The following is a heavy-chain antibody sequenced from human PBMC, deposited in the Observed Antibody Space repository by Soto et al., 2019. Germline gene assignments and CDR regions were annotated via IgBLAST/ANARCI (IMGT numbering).Heavy chain of an antibody. Sequence: PGESLKISCSGSGVNSWIAWVRQMPGKGLEYVGIIYVGDSDTRYSPSFQGQVTISVDESISTAFLQWSSLKASDTAVYYCARHTQYYGMDVWGQGTAVTVSS. CDR3: ARHTQYYGMDV. V-gene: IGHV5-51*01. D-gene: IGHD4-4*01. CDR2: IYVGDSDT. CDR1: GVNSW. J-gene: IGHJ6*02.